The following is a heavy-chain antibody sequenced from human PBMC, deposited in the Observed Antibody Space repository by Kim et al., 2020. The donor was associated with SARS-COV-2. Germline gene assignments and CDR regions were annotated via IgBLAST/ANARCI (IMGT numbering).Heavy chain of an antibody. J-gene: IGHJ4*02. CDR3: AKDWSESGSGIDY. V-gene: IGHV3-23*01. D-gene: IGHD3-10*01. CDR2: ISGSGVNT. CDR1: GFSFNNYA. Sequence: GGSLRLSCAASGFSFNNYAMNWVRQAPGKGLEWVSTISGSGVNTYYADSVKGRFTISRDNSRSTLYLQINSLRADDTAIYYCAKDWSESGSGIDYWGQGTLVTVSS.